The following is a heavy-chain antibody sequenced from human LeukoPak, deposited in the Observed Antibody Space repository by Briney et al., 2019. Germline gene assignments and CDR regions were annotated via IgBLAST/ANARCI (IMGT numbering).Heavy chain of an antibody. J-gene: IGHJ5*02. CDR3: ARGLTKPGHYDFWSGDRDWFDP. V-gene: IGHV4-34*01. CDR1: GGSFSGYY. Sequence: SETLSLTCAVYGGSFSGYYWSWIRQPPGKGLEWIGEINHSGSTNYNPSLKSRVTISVDTSKNQFSLKLSSVTAADTAVYYCARGLTKPGHYDFWSGDRDWFDPWGQGTLVTVSS. CDR2: INHSGST. D-gene: IGHD3-3*01.